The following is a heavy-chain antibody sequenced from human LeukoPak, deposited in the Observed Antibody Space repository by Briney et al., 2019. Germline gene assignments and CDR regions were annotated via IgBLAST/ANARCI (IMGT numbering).Heavy chain of an antibody. CDR2: ISSSSSYI. V-gene: IGHV3-21*01. Sequence: GGSLRLSCAASGFTFSSYSMNWVRQAPGKGLEWVSSISSSSSYIYYADSVKGRFTISRDNAKHSLYLQMNSLRAEDTAVYYCARGPNYYDSSGYYYCNYWGQGTLVTVSS. CDR3: ARGPNYYDSSGYYYCNY. J-gene: IGHJ4*02. D-gene: IGHD3-22*01. CDR1: GFTFSSYS.